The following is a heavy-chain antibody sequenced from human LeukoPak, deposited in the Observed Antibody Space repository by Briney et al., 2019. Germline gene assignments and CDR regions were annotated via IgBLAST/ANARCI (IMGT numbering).Heavy chain of an antibody. J-gene: IGHJ3*02. CDR2: IYYSGST. D-gene: IGHD4/OR15-4a*01. CDR1: GGSISSGGYY. CDR3: ARDTWWADYAGAFDI. V-gene: IGHV4-31*03. Sequence: PSQTLSLTCTVSGGSISSGGYYWSWIRQHPGKGLEWIGYIYYSGSTYYNPSLKSRVTISVDTSKNQFSLKLSSVTAADTAVYYCARDTWWADYAGAFDIWGQGTMVTVSS.